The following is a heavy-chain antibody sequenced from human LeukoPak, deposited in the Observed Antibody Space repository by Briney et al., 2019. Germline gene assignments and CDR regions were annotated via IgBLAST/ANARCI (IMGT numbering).Heavy chain of an antibody. J-gene: IGHJ4*02. V-gene: IGHV3-64D*06. D-gene: IGHD1-14*01. Sequence: GGSLRLSCSASGFTFSSYAMHWVRQAAGEGLESVSAISSNGGSTYYADSVKGRFTISRDNSKNTLYLQMSSLRAEDTAVYYCVKAGASAYRIYYFDYWGQGTLVTVSS. CDR3: VKAGASAYRIYYFDY. CDR1: GFTFSSYA. CDR2: ISSNGGST.